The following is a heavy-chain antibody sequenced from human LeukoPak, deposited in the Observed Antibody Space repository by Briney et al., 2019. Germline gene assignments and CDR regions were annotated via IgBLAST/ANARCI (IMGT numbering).Heavy chain of an antibody. D-gene: IGHD3-10*01. CDR2: IYHSGST. CDR3: ARELPSSGYYGSGDLDY. V-gene: IGHV4-30-2*01. J-gene: IGHJ4*02. CDR1: GGSIRSGGYY. Sequence: PSETLSVTCIVSGGSIRSGGYYWSWVRQPPGKGLEWIGYIYHSGSTYYKPSLKSRVTTSVDRSQNQFSLQLSSVTAADTAVYYCARELPSSGYYGSGDLDYWGQGPLVTVSS.